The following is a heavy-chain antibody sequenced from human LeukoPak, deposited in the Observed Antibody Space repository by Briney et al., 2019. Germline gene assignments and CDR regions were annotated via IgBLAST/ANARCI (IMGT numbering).Heavy chain of an antibody. J-gene: IGHJ4*02. CDR2: ISGSGGTT. V-gene: IGHV3-23*01. D-gene: IGHD6-19*01. CDR3: AKDLIGAVAGFDY. Sequence: GGSLRLSCAASGFTFSSYSMNWVRQAPGKGLEWVSAISGSGGTTLYADSVKGRFTISRDNSKNTLYLQMNSLRAEDTAVYYCAKDLIGAVAGFDYWGQGTLVTVSS. CDR1: GFTFSSYS.